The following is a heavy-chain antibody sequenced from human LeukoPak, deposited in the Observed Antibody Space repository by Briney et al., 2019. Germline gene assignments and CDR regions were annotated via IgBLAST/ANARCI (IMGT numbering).Heavy chain of an antibody. V-gene: IGHV1-69*13. D-gene: IGHD3-3*01. CDR1: GGTFSSYA. CDR2: IIPIFGTA. Sequence: SVKVSCKASGGTFSSYAISWVRQAPGQGLEWMGGIIPIFGTANYAQKFQGRVTITADESTSTAYMELSSLRSEDTAAYYCARRRRDGDFGVAFFDYWGQGTLVTVSS. J-gene: IGHJ4*02. CDR3: ARRRRDGDFGVAFFDY.